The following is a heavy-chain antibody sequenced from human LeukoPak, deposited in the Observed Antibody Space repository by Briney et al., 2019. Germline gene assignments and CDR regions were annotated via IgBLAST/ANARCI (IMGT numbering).Heavy chain of an antibody. CDR1: GYTFIGYY. CDR2: INPNSGGT. V-gene: IGHV1-2*06. D-gene: IGHD2-2*01. Sequence: ASVKVSCKASGYTFIGYYMHWVRQAPGQGLEWVGRINPNSGGTNYAQKFQGGVTMTRDTSISTAYMELSRLRSDDTAVYYCARADCSSTSCLNAFDIWSQGTMVTVSS. J-gene: IGHJ3*02. CDR3: ARADCSSTSCLNAFDI.